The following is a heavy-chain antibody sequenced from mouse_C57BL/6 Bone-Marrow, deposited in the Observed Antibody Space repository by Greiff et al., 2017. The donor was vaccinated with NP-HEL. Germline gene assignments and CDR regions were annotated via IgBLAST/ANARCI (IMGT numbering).Heavy chain of an antibody. D-gene: IGHD2-3*01. CDR3: ARDGGWLLRSFDY. CDR1: GFTFSSYA. V-gene: IGHV5-4*01. CDR2: ISDGGSYT. J-gene: IGHJ2*01. Sequence: EVQLQESGGGLVKPGGSLKLSCAASGFTFSSYAMSWVRQTPEKRLEWVATISDGGSYTYYPENVKGRFTLSRDNAKNNRDLQMSHLKSEDTAMYYCARDGGWLLRSFDYWGQGTTLTVSS.